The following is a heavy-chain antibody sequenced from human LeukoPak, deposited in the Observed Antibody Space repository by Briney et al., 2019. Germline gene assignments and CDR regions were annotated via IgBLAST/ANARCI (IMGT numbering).Heavy chain of an antibody. CDR2: INAGNGNT. D-gene: IGHD5-12*01. Sequence: GASVKVSCKASGYTFTSYAMHWVRQAPGQRLEWMGWINAGNGNTKYSQKFQGRVTITRDTSASTAYMELSSLRSEDTAVYYCARDFGGYDSHPFDYWGQGTLVTVSS. CDR3: ARDFGGYDSHPFDY. CDR1: GYTFTSYA. J-gene: IGHJ4*02. V-gene: IGHV1-3*01.